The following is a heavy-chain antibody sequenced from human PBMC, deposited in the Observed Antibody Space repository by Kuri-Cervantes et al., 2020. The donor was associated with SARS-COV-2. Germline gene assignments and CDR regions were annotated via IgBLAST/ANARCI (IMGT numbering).Heavy chain of an antibody. D-gene: IGHD4-17*01. CDR3: ARDGKPTTVPKGGYFQY. Sequence: ASVKVSCKASGYTFTGYYMRWVRQAPGQGLEWMGWINPNSGGTNYAQKIQGRVTMTRDTSISTAYMELSGLRSDDTAVYYCARDGKPTTVPKGGYFQYWGQGTLVTVSS. CDR1: GYTFTGYY. V-gene: IGHV1-2*02. J-gene: IGHJ1*01. CDR2: INPNSGGT.